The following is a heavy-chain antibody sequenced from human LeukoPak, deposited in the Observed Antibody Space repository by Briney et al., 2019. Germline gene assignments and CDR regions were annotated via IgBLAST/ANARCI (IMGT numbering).Heavy chain of an antibody. V-gene: IGHV4-61*02. D-gene: IGHD3-9*01. CDR1: GASISSGTYY. CDR2: FYTSGST. CDR3: AREGILRRFDP. J-gene: IGHJ5*02. Sequence: PSETLSLTCTVSGASISSGTYYWTWIRQPAGKGLEWIGRFYTSGSTNYNPSLKSRVTISVDTSKNQFSLKLSSVTAADTAVYYCAREGILRRFDPWGQGTLVTVSS.